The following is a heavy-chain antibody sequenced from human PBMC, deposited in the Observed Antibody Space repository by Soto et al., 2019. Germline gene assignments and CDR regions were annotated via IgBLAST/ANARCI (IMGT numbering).Heavy chain of an antibody. J-gene: IGHJ4*02. CDR2: IYWDDDK. Sequence: QITLKESDPTLVQPTQTLTLPCTFSGFSLSTSGVGVGWIRQPRGKALEWLALIYWDDDKRYSPSLKSRLTITTDTAKDQVVLTMTNMDPVDTATYYCAQIRPGIAVAGKDYYFDYWGQGTLVTVSS. D-gene: IGHD6-19*01. V-gene: IGHV2-5*02. CDR3: AQIRPGIAVAGKDYYFDY. CDR1: GFSLSTSGVG.